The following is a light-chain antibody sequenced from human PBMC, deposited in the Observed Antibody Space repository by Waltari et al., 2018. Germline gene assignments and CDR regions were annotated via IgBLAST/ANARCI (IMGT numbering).Light chain of an antibody. V-gene: IGLV4-69*01. CDR1: SGHSSNI. CDR3: QTGGHGAWV. CDR2: MNRDGSP. Sequence: QLVLTQSPSASASLGASVKLTCTLDSGHSSNIVAWLQQQPGEGPRYLMKMNRDGSPSKGDGMPDRFSASSSGAARYLSISSGQSEDEADYYCQTGGHGAWVFGGGTKLTVL. J-gene: IGLJ3*02.